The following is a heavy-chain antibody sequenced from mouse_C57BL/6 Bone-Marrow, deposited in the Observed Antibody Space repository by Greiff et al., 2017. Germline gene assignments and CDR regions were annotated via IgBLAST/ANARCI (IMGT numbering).Heavy chain of an antibody. CDR1: GYTFTDYN. D-gene: IGHD1-1*01. V-gene: IGHV1-18*01. CDR2: INPNNGGT. CDR3: ARATTVPLYYAMDE. Sequence: EVQRVESGPELVKPGASVKIPCKASGYTFTDYNMDWVKQSHGKSLEWIGDINPNNGGTIYNQKFKGKATLTVDKSSSTAYMELRSLTSEDTAVYYCARATTVPLYYAMDEGGQGTSVNVAS. J-gene: IGHJ4*01.